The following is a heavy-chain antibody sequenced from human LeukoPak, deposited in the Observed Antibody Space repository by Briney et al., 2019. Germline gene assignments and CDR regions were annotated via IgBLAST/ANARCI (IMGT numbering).Heavy chain of an antibody. D-gene: IGHD2-21*02. CDR1: GGSISSSIYY. CDR3: ARVLGPVTWKGYFDY. J-gene: IGHJ4*02. Sequence: PSETLSLTCTVSGGSISSSIYYWRWIRQPPGKGLEWIGEINHSGSTNYNPSLKSRVTISVDTSKNQFSLKLSSVTAADTAVYYCARVLGPVTWKGYFDYWGQGTLVTVSS. CDR2: INHSGST. V-gene: IGHV4-39*07.